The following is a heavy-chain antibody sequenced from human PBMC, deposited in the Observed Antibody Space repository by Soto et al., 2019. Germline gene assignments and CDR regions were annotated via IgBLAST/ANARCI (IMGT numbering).Heavy chain of an antibody. CDR1: GGSISSGGYY. V-gene: IGHV4-31*03. CDR2: IYYSGST. CDR3: ATGLEAVAGVYNWFDP. J-gene: IGHJ5*02. D-gene: IGHD6-19*01. Sequence: QVQLQESGPGLVKPSQTLSLTCTVSGGSISSGGYYWSWIRQHPGKGLEWIGYIYYSGSTYYNPSLKSRVTISVDTSKNQFSLKLSSVTAADTAVYYCATGLEAVAGVYNWFDPWGQGTLVTVSS.